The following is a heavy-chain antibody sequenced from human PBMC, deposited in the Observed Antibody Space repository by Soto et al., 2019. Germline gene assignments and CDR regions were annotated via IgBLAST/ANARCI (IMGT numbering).Heavy chain of an antibody. J-gene: IGHJ4*02. CDR3: ARDGQWLPRDGLRSSYYFDY. CDR1: GFNFSSYV. Sequence: QVQLVESGGGVVQPGRSLRLSCAASGFNFSSYVMHWVRQAPGKGLEWVAVIWYDGGNKYYADSVKGRFTISRDNSKNTLYLQMNSLRADGTAVYYCARDGQWLPRDGLRSSYYFDYWGQGTLVTVSS. CDR2: IWYDGGNK. V-gene: IGHV3-33*01. D-gene: IGHD6-19*01.